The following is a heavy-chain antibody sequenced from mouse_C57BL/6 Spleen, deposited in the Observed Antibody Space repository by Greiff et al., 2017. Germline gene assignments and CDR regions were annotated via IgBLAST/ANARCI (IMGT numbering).Heavy chain of an antibody. V-gene: IGHV3-6*01. J-gene: IGHJ2*01. Sequence: DVKLQESGPGLVKPSQSLSLTCSVTGYSITSGYYWNWIRQFPGNKLEWMGYISYDGSNNYNPSLKNRISITRDTSKNQFFLKLNSVTTEDTATYYCARGQGYFDYWGQGTTLTVSS. CDR2: ISYDGSN. CDR3: ARGQGYFDY. CDR1: GYSITSGYY.